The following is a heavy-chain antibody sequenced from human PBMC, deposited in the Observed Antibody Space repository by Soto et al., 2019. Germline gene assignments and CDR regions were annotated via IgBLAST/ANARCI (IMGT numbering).Heavy chain of an antibody. V-gene: IGHV4-4*07. Sequence: SETLSLTCSVSGGSINSYWWSWIRQPAGKGLEWIGRVYSSGTTDYNPSLNSRATMSVETSKNQFSLKLTSVTAADTAVYYCARDIGSYAYAEGYWGQGIQVTVS. CDR1: GGSINSYW. CDR2: VYSSGTT. CDR3: ARDIGSYAYAEGY. J-gene: IGHJ4*02. D-gene: IGHD2-2*01.